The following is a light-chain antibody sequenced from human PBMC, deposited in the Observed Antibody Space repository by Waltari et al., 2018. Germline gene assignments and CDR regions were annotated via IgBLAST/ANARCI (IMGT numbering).Light chain of an antibody. CDR1: SSDVGFYDF. CDR2: KVN. CDR3: SSYTRRSYWV. V-gene: IGLV2-14*01. J-gene: IGLJ3*02. Sequence: QSALTQPASVSGSPGQSITISCTGTSSDVGFYDFVSWFQQHPGKAPKFMIYKVNNRPSGVSNRFTGPKSANTASLTISGLQAEDEADYYCSSYTRRSYWVFGGGTQLTVL.